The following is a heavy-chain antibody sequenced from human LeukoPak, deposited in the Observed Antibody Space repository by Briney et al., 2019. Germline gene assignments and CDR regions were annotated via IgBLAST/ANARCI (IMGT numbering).Heavy chain of an antibody. J-gene: IGHJ6*02. CDR3: AKDQSGTAYYYYYGMDV. CDR1: GFTFSSYA. V-gene: IGHV3-23*01. D-gene: IGHD1-14*01. CDR2: ISGSGGST. Sequence: GGSLRLSCAASGFTFSSYAMSWVRQAPGKGLEWVSAISGSGGSTYYADSVKGRFTISRDNSKNTLYLQMNSLRAEDTAVYYCAKDQSGTAYYYYYGMDVWGQGTTVTVSS.